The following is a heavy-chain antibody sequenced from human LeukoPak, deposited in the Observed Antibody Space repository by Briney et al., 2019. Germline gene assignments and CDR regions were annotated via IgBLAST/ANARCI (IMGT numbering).Heavy chain of an antibody. D-gene: IGHD3-22*01. CDR1: GGSFSGYY. J-gene: IGHJ5*02. CDR3: ARDWFYDSSGYHTNIWFDP. CDR2: INHSGST. Sequence: SETLSLTCAVYGGSFSGYYWSWIRQPPGKGLEWIGEINHSGSTNYNPSLKSRATISVDTSKNQFSLKLSSVTAADTAVYYCARDWFYDSSGYHTNIWFDPWGQGTLVTVSS. V-gene: IGHV4-34*01.